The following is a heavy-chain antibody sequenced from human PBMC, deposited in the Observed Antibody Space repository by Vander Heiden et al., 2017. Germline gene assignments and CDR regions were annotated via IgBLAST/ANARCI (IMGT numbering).Heavy chain of an antibody. Sequence: QVQLVESGGGVVQPGRSLRLSCAASGFTFSRYAMHWVRQAPGKGLEWVAVISYDGSNKYYADSVKDRFTISRDNSKNTLYLQMNSLRAEDTAVYYCARLGEYDSSGYSFDYWGQGTLVTVSS. CDR2: ISYDGSNK. CDR1: GFTFSRYA. D-gene: IGHD3-22*01. V-gene: IGHV3-30*01. CDR3: ARLGEYDSSGYSFDY. J-gene: IGHJ4*02.